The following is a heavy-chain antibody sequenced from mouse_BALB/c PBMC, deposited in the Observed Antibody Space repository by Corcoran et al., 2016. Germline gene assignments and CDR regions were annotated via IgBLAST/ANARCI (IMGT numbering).Heavy chain of an antibody. CDR1: GYSFTGYY. CDR2: ISCYNGAA. Sequence: LVQTGASVKISCKASGYSFTGYYMHWVKQSHGKSLEWIGYISCYNGAASYNQKFKGKATFTVDTSSSTAYMQFNSLTSEDSAVYYCARSGRYGYAMDYWGQGTSVTVSS. V-gene: IGHV1S34*01. J-gene: IGHJ4*01. CDR3: ARSGRYGYAMDY. D-gene: IGHD1-1*01.